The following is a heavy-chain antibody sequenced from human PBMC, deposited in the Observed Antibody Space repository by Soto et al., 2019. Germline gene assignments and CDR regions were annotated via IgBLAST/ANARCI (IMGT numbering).Heavy chain of an antibody. Sequence: SETLSLTCVVSGGSLSSYYWSWIRQPPGKGLEWIGEINHRGSANYNPSIKSRVTISVDTTKNQFSLKLSSVTAADTTQYYFTRGGSSRGYYYSGLEFWDHRTSVIVS. CDR2: INHRGSA. CDR3: TRGGSSRGYYYSGLEF. D-gene: IGHD6-13*01. CDR1: GGSLSSYY. J-gene: IGHJ6*02. V-gene: IGHV4-34*01.